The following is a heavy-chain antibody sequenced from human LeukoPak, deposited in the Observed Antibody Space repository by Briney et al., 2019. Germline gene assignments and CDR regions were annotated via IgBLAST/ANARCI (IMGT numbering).Heavy chain of an antibody. Sequence: GESLKISCKGSGYSFTSYWIGWVRQMPGKGLEWMGIIYPGDSDTRYSPSFQGQVTISADKSISTAYLQWSSLKASDTAMYYCARLSIDPIVVVPAAFDYWGQGTLVTVSS. V-gene: IGHV5-51*01. D-gene: IGHD2-2*01. CDR2: IYPGDSDT. CDR3: ARLSIDPIVVVPAAFDY. CDR1: GYSFTSYW. J-gene: IGHJ4*02.